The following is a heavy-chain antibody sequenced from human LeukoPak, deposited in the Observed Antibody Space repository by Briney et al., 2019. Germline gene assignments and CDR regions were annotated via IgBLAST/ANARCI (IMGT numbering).Heavy chain of an antibody. D-gene: IGHD4-17*01. V-gene: IGHV4-34*01. J-gene: IGHJ4*02. Sequence: SETLSLTCAVYGGSLSGYFWSWIRQPPGKGLEWIGEFTHHGRTNYNPSLKSRVTMSVDTSKNQFSLKLSSVTAADTAVYYCAIIYGDYSDFDYWGQGTLATVSS. CDR3: AIIYGDYSDFDY. CDR1: GGSLSGYF. CDR2: FTHHGRT.